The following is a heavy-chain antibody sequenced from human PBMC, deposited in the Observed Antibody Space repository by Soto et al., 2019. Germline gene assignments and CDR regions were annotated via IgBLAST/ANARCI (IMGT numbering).Heavy chain of an antibody. V-gene: IGHV3-33*01. Sequence: GGSLRLSCAASGFAFSSYGMHWVRQAPGKGLEWVAVIWDDASTEFYADSAKGRFTISRDNSKNTLYLQMNSLGAEDTAVYFCARGDRPDFDYWGQGTLVTVSS. CDR3: ARGDRPDFDY. J-gene: IGHJ4*02. D-gene: IGHD6-6*01. CDR2: IWDDASTE. CDR1: GFAFSSYG.